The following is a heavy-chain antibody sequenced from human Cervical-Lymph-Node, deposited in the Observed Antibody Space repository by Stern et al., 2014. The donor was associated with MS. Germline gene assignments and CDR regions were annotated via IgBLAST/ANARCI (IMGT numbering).Heavy chain of an antibody. D-gene: IGHD1-1*01. Sequence: QVQLVQSEAEVGEPGASVKISCKASGYMFRDYYINWVRQAPGQGLEWMALINPVTADVTSARGLRDRVTLTTNPSATTVYLEMRNLRSEDTAVYYCVRGSQFVRTTWGSPDKDKRSWFDSWGQGTLVAVSS. V-gene: IGHV1-46*04. CDR1: GYMFRDYY. CDR3: VRGSQFVRTTWGSPDKDKRSWFDS. CDR2: INPVTADV. J-gene: IGHJ5*01.